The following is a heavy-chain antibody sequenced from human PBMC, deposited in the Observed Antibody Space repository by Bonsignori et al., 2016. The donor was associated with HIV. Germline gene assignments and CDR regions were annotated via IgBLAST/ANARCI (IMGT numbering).Heavy chain of an antibody. CDR3: AKQGGYYDFWSGRPYYYYYYMDV. J-gene: IGHJ6*03. D-gene: IGHD3-3*01. CDR2: IRYDGSNK. Sequence: GGSLRLSCAASGFTFSSYGMHWVRQAPGKGLEWVAFIRYDGSNKYYADSVKGRFTISRDNSKNTLYLQMNSLRAEDTAVYYCAKQGGYYDFWSGRPYYYYYYMDVWGKGTTVTVSS. CDR1: GFTFSSYG. V-gene: IGHV3-30*02.